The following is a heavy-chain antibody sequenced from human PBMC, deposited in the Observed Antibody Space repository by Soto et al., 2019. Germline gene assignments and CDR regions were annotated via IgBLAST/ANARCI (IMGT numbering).Heavy chain of an antibody. CDR1: SGSISSSDCF. CDR2: IYYSGST. Sequence: QLQLQESGPGLVKPSETLSLTCTVSSGSISSSDCFWGWIRQPPGKGLEWIGNIYYSGSTYYNPSLKSRVAMSVDTSNNQFFLKLSSVTAADTAVYYCARVLRDYPFYYYYMDVWGKGTTVTVAS. D-gene: IGHD3-10*01. CDR3: ARVLRDYPFYYYYMDV. J-gene: IGHJ6*03. V-gene: IGHV4-39*01.